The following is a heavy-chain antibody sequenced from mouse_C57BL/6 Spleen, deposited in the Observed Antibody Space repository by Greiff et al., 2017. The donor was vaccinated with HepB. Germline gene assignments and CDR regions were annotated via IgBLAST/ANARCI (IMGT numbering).Heavy chain of an antibody. D-gene: IGHD1-1*01. CDR1: GYTFTDYN. V-gene: IGHV1-18*01. Sequence: VHVKQSGPELVKPGASVKIPCKASGYTFTDYNMDWVKQSHGKSLEWIGDINPNNGGTIYNQKFKGKATLTVDKSSSTAYMELRSLTSEDTAVYYCARRPYYYGSSYWYFDVWGTGTTVTVSS. CDR3: ARRPYYYGSSYWYFDV. J-gene: IGHJ1*03. CDR2: INPNNGGT.